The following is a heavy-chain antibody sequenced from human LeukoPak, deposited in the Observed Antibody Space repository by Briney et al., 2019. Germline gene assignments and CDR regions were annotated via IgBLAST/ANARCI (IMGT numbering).Heavy chain of an antibody. CDR3: ARDHSFGWHTFDY. D-gene: IGHD6-19*01. CDR1: GFDFTTYY. J-gene: IGHJ4*02. Sequence: PGGSLRLSCAASGFDFTTYYLNCVSQPPGKGLEWVSSISSSSSNIFYSDLVKGRFTISRDNAKNSRYLQMNSLRAEDTAVYYCARDHSFGWHTFDYWGQGTLVTVSS. CDR2: ISSSSSNI. V-gene: IGHV3-21*01.